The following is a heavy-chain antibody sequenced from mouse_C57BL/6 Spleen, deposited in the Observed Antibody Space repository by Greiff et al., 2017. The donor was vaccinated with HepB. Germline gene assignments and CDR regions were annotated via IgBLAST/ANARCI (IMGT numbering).Heavy chain of an antibody. CDR3: ARRRFYYGSSPYAMDY. CDR1: GYTFTSYW. Sequence: QVQLKQPGTELVKPGASVKLSCKASGYTFTSYWMHWVKQRPGQGLEWIGNINPSNGGTNYNEKFKSKATLTVDKSSSTAYMQLSSLTSEDSAVYYCARRRFYYGSSPYAMDYWGQGTSVTVSS. J-gene: IGHJ4*01. D-gene: IGHD1-1*01. CDR2: INPSNGGT. V-gene: IGHV1-53*01.